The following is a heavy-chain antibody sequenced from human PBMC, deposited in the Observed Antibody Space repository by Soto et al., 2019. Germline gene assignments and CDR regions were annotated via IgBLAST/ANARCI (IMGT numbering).Heavy chain of an antibody. CDR3: ARPELFYYYGSGSYQHLPEDY. V-gene: IGHV4-39*01. CDR1: GGSISSSSYY. Sequence: QLQLQESGPGLVKPSETLSLTCTVSGGSISSSSYYWGWIRQPPGKGLEWIGSIYYSGSTYYNPSLKSRVTISVDTSKNQFSLKLSSVTAADTAVYYCARPELFYYYGSGSYQHLPEDYWGQGTLVTVSS. CDR2: IYYSGST. J-gene: IGHJ4*02. D-gene: IGHD3-10*01.